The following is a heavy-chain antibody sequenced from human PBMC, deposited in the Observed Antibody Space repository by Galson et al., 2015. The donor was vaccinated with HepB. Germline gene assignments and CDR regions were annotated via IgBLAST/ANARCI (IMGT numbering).Heavy chain of an antibody. CDR2: ISAYNGNT. CDR3: AREPYQLFSIYAFDI. V-gene: IGHV1-18*01. CDR1: GYTFTSYG. D-gene: IGHD2-2*01. Sequence: SVTVSCKASGYTFTSYGISWVRQAPGQGLEWMGWISAYNGNTNYAQKLQGRVTMTTDTSTSTAYMELRSLRSDDTAVYYCAREPYQLFSIYAFDIWGQGTMVTVSS. J-gene: IGHJ3*02.